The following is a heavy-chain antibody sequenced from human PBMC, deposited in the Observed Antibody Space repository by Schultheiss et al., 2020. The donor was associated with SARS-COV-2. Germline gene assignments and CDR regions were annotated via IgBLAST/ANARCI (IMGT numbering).Heavy chain of an antibody. CDR3: ALSILAAAGNDGPCD. Sequence: ASVKVSCKASGYTFTSYAMNWVRQAPGQGLEWMGWINPNSGGTNYAQKFQGWVTMTRDTSISTAYMELSSLRSEDTAVYYCALSILAAAGNDGPCDWGQGTLVTVSS. D-gene: IGHD6-13*01. J-gene: IGHJ4*02. CDR1: GYTFTSYA. CDR2: INPNSGGT. V-gene: IGHV1-2*04.